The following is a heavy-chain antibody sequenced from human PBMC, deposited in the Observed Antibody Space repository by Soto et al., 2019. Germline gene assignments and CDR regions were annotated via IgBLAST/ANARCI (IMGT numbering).Heavy chain of an antibody. D-gene: IGHD3-16*02. Sequence: GSLKISCKGSGYSFTSYWISWVRQMPGKGLEWMGRIDPSDSYTNYSPSFQGHVTISADKSISTAYLQWGSLKASDTAMYYCARLLLSRVDFDPWGQGTLVTVSS. CDR2: IDPSDSYT. J-gene: IGHJ5*02. CDR3: ARLLLSRVDFDP. V-gene: IGHV5-10-1*01. CDR1: GYSFTSYW.